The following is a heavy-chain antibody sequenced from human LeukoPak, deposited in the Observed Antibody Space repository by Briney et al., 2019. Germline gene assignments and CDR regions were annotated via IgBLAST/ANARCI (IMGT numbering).Heavy chain of an antibody. D-gene: IGHD3-22*01. V-gene: IGHV3-23*01. CDR3: AKGDSSGYYYFLYYFDY. CDR2: ISGSGGST. J-gene: IGHJ4*02. CDR1: AFTFSSYA. Sequence: GASLRLSCAASAFTFSSYAMSWVRQAPGKGLEWVSAISGSGGSTYYADSVRGRFTISRDNSKNTLYLQMNSLRAEDTAVYYCAKGDSSGYYYFLYYFDYWGQGTLVTVSS.